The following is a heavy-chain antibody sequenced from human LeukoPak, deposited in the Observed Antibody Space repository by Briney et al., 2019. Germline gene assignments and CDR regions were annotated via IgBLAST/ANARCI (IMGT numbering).Heavy chain of an antibody. CDR3: ARGYDVGDYVPFNY. Sequence: SVKVSCKASGGTFSSYTVTWVRQAPGQGLEWMGGIIPILRSTNFAQKFQGRVTITADELTSSVYMEMSSLTSEDTAVYYCARGYDVGDYVPFNYWGQGTLVTASS. D-gene: IGHD4-17*01. CDR1: GGTFSSYT. CDR2: IIPILRST. J-gene: IGHJ4*02. V-gene: IGHV1-69*16.